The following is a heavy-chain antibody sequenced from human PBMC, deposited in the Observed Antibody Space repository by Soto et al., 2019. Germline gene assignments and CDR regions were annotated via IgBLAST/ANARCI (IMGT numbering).Heavy chain of an antibody. J-gene: IGHJ6*03. CDR1: GFTFSSYG. CDR2: IWYDGSNK. V-gene: IGHV3-33*01. CDR3: ARDMVVPPRDGLYYMDV. Sequence: GGSLRLSCAASGFTFSSYGMHWVRQAPGKGLEWVAVIWYDGSNKYYADSVKGRFTISRDNSKNTLYLQMNSLRAEDTGVYYCARDMVVPPRDGLYYMDVWGKGTTVTVSS. D-gene: IGHD2-2*01.